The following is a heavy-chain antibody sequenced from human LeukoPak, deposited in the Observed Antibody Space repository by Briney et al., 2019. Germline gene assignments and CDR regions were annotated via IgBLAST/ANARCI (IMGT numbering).Heavy chain of an antibody. J-gene: IGHJ4*02. D-gene: IGHD2-8*02. CDR3: AREESGGYFDY. CDR2: INPTETGT. CDR1: GYTFSNYY. V-gene: IGHV1-46*01. Sequence: ASVKVSCKASGYTFSNYYMHWVPQAPGHGLEWMGLINPTETGTNYAQKFRGRVTLTRDTSTTTVYMELCSLRSEDSAVYYCAREESGGYFDYWGQGTLVPVSS.